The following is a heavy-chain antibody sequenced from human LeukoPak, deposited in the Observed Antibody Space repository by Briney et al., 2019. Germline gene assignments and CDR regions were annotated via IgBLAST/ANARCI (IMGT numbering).Heavy chain of an antibody. CDR3: ARLKYSSGWYEDY. Sequence: ASVKVSCKASGYTFTSYDISWVRRATGQGLEWMGWMNPNSGNTGYAQKFQGRVTMTRNTSISKAYMELSSLRSEDTAVYYCARLKYSSGWYEDYWGQGTLVTVSS. D-gene: IGHD6-19*01. CDR2: MNPNSGNT. J-gene: IGHJ4*02. CDR1: GYTFTSYD. V-gene: IGHV1-8*01.